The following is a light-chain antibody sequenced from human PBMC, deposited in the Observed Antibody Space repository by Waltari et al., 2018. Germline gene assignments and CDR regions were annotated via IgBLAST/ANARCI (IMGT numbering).Light chain of an antibody. CDR2: GAS. V-gene: IGKV3-15*01. CDR3: QQYSKWPLT. CDR1: QTISSS. J-gene: IGKJ4*01. Sequence: EIVMTPSPATLSVSPGDRATLSCRASQTISSSLAWYQQKPGLAPRLLIYGASTRAAGIPARFSGSGSGTEFTLTITSLQSEDFAFYSCQQYSKWPLTFGGGTKVEIK.